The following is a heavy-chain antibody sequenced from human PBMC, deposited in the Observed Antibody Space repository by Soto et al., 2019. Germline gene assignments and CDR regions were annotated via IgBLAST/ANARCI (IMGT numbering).Heavy chain of an antibody. CDR1: GYTFTSYG. J-gene: IGHJ6*02. CDR3: AQVGGYCSGGSCYYYYGMDV. D-gene: IGHD2-15*01. V-gene: IGHV1-18*04. Sequence: QVQLVQSGSEVKKPGASVKVSCKASGYTFTSYGISCERQAPGQGLEWMGWISAYNGNTNYAQKIQGRVTITTDTSTSTAYMELRRLRSEDTAVYYCAQVGGYCSGGSCYYYYGMDVWGQGTTVTVS. CDR2: ISAYNGNT.